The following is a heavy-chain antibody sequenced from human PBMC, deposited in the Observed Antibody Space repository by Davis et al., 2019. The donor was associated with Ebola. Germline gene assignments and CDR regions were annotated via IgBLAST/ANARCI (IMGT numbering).Heavy chain of an antibody. CDR3: ARDFESTSSMIFNGMDV. J-gene: IGHJ6*02. CDR2: INPNSGGT. Sequence: AASVKVSCKASGGTFSSYAISWVRQAPGQGLEWMGWINPNSGGTNYAQKFQGRVTMTRDTSTSTVYMELSSLRSEDTAVYYCARDFESTSSMIFNGMDVWGQGTTVTVSS. V-gene: IGHV1-69*10. D-gene: IGHD3-22*01. CDR1: GGTFSSYA.